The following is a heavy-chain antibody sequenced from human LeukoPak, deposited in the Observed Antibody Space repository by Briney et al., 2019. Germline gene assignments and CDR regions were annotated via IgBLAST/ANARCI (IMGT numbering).Heavy chain of an antibody. CDR2: IYYSGST. J-gene: IGHJ6*03. D-gene: IGHD5-18*01. Sequence: SETLSLTCAVSGGSISSSSYYWDWIRQPPGKGLEWIASIYYSGSTYYNPSLKSRVTISVDTSKNQFSLKLTSVTAADTAVYYCARTTEGGYTYGYFYYYYMDVWGKGTTVTISS. V-gene: IGHV4-39*07. CDR3: ARTTEGGYTYGYFYYYYMDV. CDR1: GGSISSSSYY.